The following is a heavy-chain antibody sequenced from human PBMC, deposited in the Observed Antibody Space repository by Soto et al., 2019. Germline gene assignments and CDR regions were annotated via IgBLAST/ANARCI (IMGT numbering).Heavy chain of an antibody. D-gene: IGHD5-18*01. CDR2: IYGDDDK. Sequence: QITLKESGPTLVKPTQTLTLTCTFSGFSLSTRGVGVGWMRQPPGKALEWLALIYGDDDKRYRPSLKNKLTITKDTSKNQVVLTMTNMDPVDTAKYFCARQEDTTTNFYFDSWGQGILVTVSS. V-gene: IGHV2-5*02. CDR1: GFSLSTRGVG. J-gene: IGHJ4*02. CDR3: ARQEDTTTNFYFDS.